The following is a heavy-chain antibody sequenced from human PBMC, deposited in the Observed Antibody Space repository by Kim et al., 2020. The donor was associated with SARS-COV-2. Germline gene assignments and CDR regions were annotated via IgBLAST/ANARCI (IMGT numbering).Heavy chain of an antibody. CDR3: ARLRATRNFDYFAGYLDTDY. CDR2: IYYSGTT. J-gene: IGHJ4*02. Sequence: SETLSLTFTVSGDSISSRDYYWGWIRQPPGKGLEWIGRIYYSGTTYYTPSLESRVTISVDTSKNQFSLKLTSVTAADTAVYYCARLRATRNFDYFAGYLDTDYWGQGPLVTVSS. D-gene: IGHD3-9*01. CDR1: GDSISSRDYY. V-gene: IGHV4-39*01.